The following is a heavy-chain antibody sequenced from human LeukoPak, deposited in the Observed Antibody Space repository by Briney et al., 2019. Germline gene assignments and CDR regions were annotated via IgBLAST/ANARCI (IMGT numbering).Heavy chain of an antibody. Sequence: CLRLACAAAGFTFINYGLDSVRQAPGKGLEWVTVISYDGTNKSYAESVKRRFTISRDNSKNTLYLQMNSLKTDDTAVYYCANYGDYQYFDYWGQGTPVTVSS. D-gene: IGHD4-17*01. V-gene: IGHV3-30*18. CDR2: ISYDGTNK. CDR3: ANYGDYQYFDY. CDR1: GFTFINYG. J-gene: IGHJ4*02.